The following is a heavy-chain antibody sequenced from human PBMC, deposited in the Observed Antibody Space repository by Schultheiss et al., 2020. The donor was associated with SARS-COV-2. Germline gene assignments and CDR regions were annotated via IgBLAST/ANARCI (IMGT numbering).Heavy chain of an antibody. D-gene: IGHD6-19*01. CDR2: IRPDGSDN. J-gene: IGHJ4*02. Sequence: GGSLRLSCAASGFTFSSYGMHWVRQAPGKGLEWVAMIRPDGSDNYHVDSVKGRFTISRDNSKNTLYLQMNSLKIEDTAVYYCTAISKAVADTAGYWGQGTLVTVSS. V-gene: IGHV3-33*08. CDR3: TAISKAVADTAGY. CDR1: GFTFSSYG.